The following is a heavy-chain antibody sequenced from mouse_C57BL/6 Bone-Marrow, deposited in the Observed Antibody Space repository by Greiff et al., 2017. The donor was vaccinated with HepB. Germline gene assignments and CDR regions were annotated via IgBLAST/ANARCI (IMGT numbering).Heavy chain of an antibody. V-gene: IGHV2-5*01. CDR1: GFSLTSYG. CDR3: AKIVFITTVVAPYYYAMDY. Sequence: VQLKESGPGLVQPSQSLSITCTVSGFSLTSYGVHWVRQSPGKGLEWLGVIWRGGSTAYNAAFMSRLSITKDNSKSQVFVKRNSLQADDTAIYYCAKIVFITTVVAPYYYAMDYWGQGTSVTVSS. D-gene: IGHD1-1*01. J-gene: IGHJ4*01. CDR2: IWRGGST.